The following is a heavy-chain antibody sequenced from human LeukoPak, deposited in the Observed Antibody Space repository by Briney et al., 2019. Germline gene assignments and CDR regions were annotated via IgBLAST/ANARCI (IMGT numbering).Heavy chain of an antibody. CDR1: GYTFRRNG. D-gene: IGHD5-18*01. J-gene: IGHJ4*02. V-gene: IGHV3-33*01. CDR2: IWYDGSKK. Sequence: GGSLRLSCSASGYTFRRNGMHWVRQAPGKGLEWVAVIWYDGSKKYYGDSVRGRFTISRDNSKNTLYLQMNSLRAEDTAVYYCARWLSDKIDSNGYLDYWGQGTLVAVSS. CDR3: ARWLSDKIDSNGYLDY.